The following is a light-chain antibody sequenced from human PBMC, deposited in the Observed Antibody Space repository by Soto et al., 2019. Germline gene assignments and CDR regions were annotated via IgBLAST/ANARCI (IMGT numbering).Light chain of an antibody. CDR1: SSDVGGSNY. CDR3: SSYTSSSTYVV. J-gene: IGLJ2*01. V-gene: IGLV2-14*01. CDR2: DVS. Sequence: QSVLTQPASVSGSPGQSITVSCTGTSSDVGGSNYVSWYQQHPGKAPKLMIYDVSNRPSGVSNRFSGSKSGNTASLTISGLQAEDEADYYCSSYTSSSTYVVFGGGTKVTVL.